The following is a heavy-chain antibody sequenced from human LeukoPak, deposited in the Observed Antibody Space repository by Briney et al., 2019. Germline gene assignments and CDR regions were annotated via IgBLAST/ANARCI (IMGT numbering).Heavy chain of an antibody. CDR3: ARDWNTMVRGVITPSDY. Sequence: ASVKVSCKASGYTFTSYGISWVRQAPGQGLEWMGWISAYNGNTNYAQKLQGRVTMTTDTSTSTAYMELRSLRSDDTAVYYCARDWNTMVRGVITPSDYWGQGTLVTVSS. CDR1: GYTFTSYG. V-gene: IGHV1-18*01. D-gene: IGHD3-10*01. J-gene: IGHJ4*02. CDR2: ISAYNGNT.